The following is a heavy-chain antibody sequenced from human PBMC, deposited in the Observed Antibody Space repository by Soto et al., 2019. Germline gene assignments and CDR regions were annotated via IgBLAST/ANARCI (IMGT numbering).Heavy chain of an antibody. J-gene: IGHJ4*02. CDR2: IWYDGSNK. V-gene: IGHV3-33*01. CDR1: GFTFSNYG. Sequence: QVQLVESGGGVVQPGRSLRLSCAASGFTFSNYGMHWVRQAAGEGLEWVAIIWYDGSNKYYADSVKGRFTISRDNSKNTLYLQMNSLRGEDTAVYYCARDRYSSGWYDLDYWGQGTLVTVSS. CDR3: ARDRYSSGWYDLDY. D-gene: IGHD6-19*01.